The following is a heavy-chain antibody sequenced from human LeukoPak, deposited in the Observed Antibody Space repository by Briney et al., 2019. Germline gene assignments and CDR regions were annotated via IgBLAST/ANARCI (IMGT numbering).Heavy chain of an antibody. J-gene: IGHJ4*02. V-gene: IGHV3-7*01. CDR1: GFTFSSYW. D-gene: IGHD6-19*01. CDR2: IKQDGSER. CDR3: AREVVAGTIHFDY. Sequence: PGGSLRLSCAASGFTFSSYWMNWVRPAPGKGLEWVANIKQDGSERYYVDSVKGRFTISRDNAKNSLYLQMNSLRAEDAAVYYCAREVVAGTIHFDYWGQGTLVTVSS.